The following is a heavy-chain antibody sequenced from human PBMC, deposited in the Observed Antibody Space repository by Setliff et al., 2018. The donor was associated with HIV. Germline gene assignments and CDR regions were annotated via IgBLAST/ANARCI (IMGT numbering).Heavy chain of an antibody. CDR1: GLPFYNYW. J-gene: IGHJ3*02. CDR2: IKQDGSDM. CDR3: ARDPRFDAFDI. Sequence: ETLSLSCVASGLPFYNYWMTWLRRAPGRGLEWVANIKQDGSDMHYIESVKGRFTVSRDNSKNTLYLQMNSLRGEDTAVYYCARDPRFDAFDIWGQGTMVTVSS. V-gene: IGHV3-7*01.